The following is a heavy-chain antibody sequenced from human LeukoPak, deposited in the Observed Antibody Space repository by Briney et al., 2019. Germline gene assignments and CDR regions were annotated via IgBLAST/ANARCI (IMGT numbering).Heavy chain of an antibody. CDR3: TRLGSSGPTLGRDY. D-gene: IGHD3-10*01. J-gene: IGHJ4*02. CDR1: GFTFSGSA. Sequence: GGSPKLSCAASGFTFSGSAMHWVRQASGKGLEWVGRIRNKANNYATGYAASVKGRFSISRDDSKNTAYLQMNSLKTEDTAVYYCTRLGSSGPTLGRDYWGQGTLVTVSS. V-gene: IGHV3-73*01. CDR2: IRNKANNYAT.